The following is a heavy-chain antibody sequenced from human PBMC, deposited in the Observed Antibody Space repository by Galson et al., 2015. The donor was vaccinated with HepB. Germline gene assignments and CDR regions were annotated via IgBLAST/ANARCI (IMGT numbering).Heavy chain of an antibody. CDR3: ARNGYSSGWHRN. V-gene: IGHV3-53*01. CDR2: IYSGGST. CDR1: GFTFSSYA. Sequence: SLRLSCAASGFTFSSYAMHWVRQAPGKGLEWVSVIYSGGSTYYADSVKGRFTISRDNSKNALYLQMNSLRADDTAVYYCARNGYSSGWHRNWGQGTLVTVSS. D-gene: IGHD6-19*01. J-gene: IGHJ4*02.